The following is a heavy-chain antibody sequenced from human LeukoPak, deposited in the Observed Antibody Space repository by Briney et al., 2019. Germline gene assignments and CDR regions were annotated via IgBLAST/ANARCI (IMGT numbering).Heavy chain of an antibody. D-gene: IGHD6-13*01. CDR2: IYYSGTT. Sequence: SSETLSLTCTVSSGSISSYYWNWIRQPPGKGLEWIGYIYYSGTTDYNPSLKSRVTISVDTSKTQFSLKVSSVTAADTAVYYCARGLGSSPDLFDYWGQGTLVTVSS. J-gene: IGHJ4*02. CDR3: ARGLGSSPDLFDY. V-gene: IGHV4-59*01. CDR1: SGSISSYY.